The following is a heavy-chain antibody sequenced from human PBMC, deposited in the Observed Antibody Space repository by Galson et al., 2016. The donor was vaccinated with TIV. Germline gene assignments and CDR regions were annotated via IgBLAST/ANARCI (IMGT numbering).Heavy chain of an antibody. V-gene: IGHV4-59*01. CDR3: ARDKSRRGCFDP. Sequence: LSLTCTASGDSINNYFWNWFRQSPGKGLEWIGDIYQSGSTNYNPSLKSRVTISIDTSKRQFSLKLYSVTAADTAVYYCARDKSRRGCFDPWGQGSLVTVSS. CDR1: GDSINNYF. J-gene: IGHJ5*02. CDR2: IYQSGST.